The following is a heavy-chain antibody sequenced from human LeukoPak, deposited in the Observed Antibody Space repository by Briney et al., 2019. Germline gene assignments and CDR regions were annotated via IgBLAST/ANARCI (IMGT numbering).Heavy chain of an antibody. Sequence: PGGSLRLSCAASGFTFSSYWMSWVRQAPGKGLEWVSGISGSGGSTYHADSVKGRFTISRDNSKNTLYLQMSSLRAEDTAVFYCAKDRVIAGAGEIDFWGQGTLVTVSS. CDR3: AKDRVIAGAGEIDF. J-gene: IGHJ4*02. V-gene: IGHV3-23*01. CDR2: ISGSGGST. CDR1: GFTFSSYW. D-gene: IGHD6-13*01.